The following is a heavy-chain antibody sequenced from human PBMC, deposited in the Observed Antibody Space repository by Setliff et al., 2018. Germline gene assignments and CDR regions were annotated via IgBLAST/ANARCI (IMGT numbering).Heavy chain of an antibody. Sequence: PSETLSLTCTVSGGSISSGDYYWSWIRQPPGKGLEWIGYIYYSGSTYYNPSLKSRVTISVDTFKNQFSLKLSSVTAADTAVYYCARVMGGSYGFSWFDPWGQGTLVTV. J-gene: IGHJ5*02. CDR1: GGSISSGDYY. CDR3: ARVMGGSYGFSWFDP. CDR2: IYYSGST. D-gene: IGHD1-26*01. V-gene: IGHV4-30-4*08.